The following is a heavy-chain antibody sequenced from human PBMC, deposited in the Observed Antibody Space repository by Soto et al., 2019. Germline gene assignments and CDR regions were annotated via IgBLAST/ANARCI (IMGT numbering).Heavy chain of an antibody. J-gene: IGHJ6*02. CDR2: ISSSSSYI. D-gene: IGHD6-13*01. V-gene: IGHV3-21*01. CDR1: GFTFSSYS. CDR3: ARDHSSLGTDV. Sequence: GGSLRLSCAASGFTFSSYSMNWVRQAPGKGLEWVSSISSSSSYIYYADSVRGRFTISRDNAKNSLYLQMNSLRAEDTAVYYCARDHSSLGTDVWGQGTTVTVSS.